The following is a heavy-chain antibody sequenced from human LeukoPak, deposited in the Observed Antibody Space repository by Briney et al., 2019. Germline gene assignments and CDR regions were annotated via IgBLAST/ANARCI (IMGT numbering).Heavy chain of an antibody. D-gene: IGHD5-24*01. J-gene: IGHJ4*02. V-gene: IGHV1-69*04. Sequence: SVKVSFKASGGTFSSYAISWVRQAPGQGLEWMGRIIPIFGIANYAQKFQGRVTITADKSTSTAYMELSSLRSEDTAVYYCARENDGDEDGYNSAFDYWGQGTLVTVSS. CDR2: IIPIFGIA. CDR3: ARENDGDEDGYNSAFDY. CDR1: GGTFSSYA.